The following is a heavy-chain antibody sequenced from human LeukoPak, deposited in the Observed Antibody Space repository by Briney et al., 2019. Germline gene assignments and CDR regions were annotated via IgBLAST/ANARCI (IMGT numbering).Heavy chain of an antibody. Sequence: GGSLRLSCAASGFTFSSYEMNWVRQAPGKGLEWVSYISSSGSTIYYADSVKGRFTISRDNAKNSLYLQMNSLRAEDTAVYYCARDGVSDDILTGYYNPFDYWGQGTLVTVSS. V-gene: IGHV3-48*03. D-gene: IGHD3-9*01. J-gene: IGHJ4*02. CDR2: ISSSGSTI. CDR3: ARDGVSDDILTGYYNPFDY. CDR1: GFTFSSYE.